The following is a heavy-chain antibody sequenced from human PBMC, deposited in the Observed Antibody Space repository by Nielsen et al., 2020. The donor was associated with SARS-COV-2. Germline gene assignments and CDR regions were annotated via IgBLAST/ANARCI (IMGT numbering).Heavy chain of an antibody. Sequence: SETLSLTCTVSGASINNDYYDWGWIRRPPGKGLEWIGSVSWRGDAYVNPSLASRVSLLVDASQSLLSLNVRSMSAADAAVYYCVRHRPHSTGEKKGFDYWGPGTLVTVSS. D-gene: IGHD7-27*01. CDR3: VRHRPHSTGEKKGFDY. J-gene: IGHJ4*02. CDR1: GASINNDYYD. V-gene: IGHV4-39*01. CDR2: VSWRGDA.